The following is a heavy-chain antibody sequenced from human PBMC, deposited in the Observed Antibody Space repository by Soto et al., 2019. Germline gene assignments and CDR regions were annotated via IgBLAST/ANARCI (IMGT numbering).Heavy chain of an antibody. CDR1: GFTVSSNY. V-gene: IGHV3-66*02. Sequence: GGSLRLSCAASGFTVSSNYMSWVRQAPGKGLEWVSVIYSGGSTYYADSVKGRFTISRDNSKNTLYLQMNSLRAEDTAVYYCARDIYYGSGSYGDYWGQGTLVTVSS. CDR2: IYSGGST. J-gene: IGHJ4*02. CDR3: ARDIYYGSGSYGDY. D-gene: IGHD3-10*01.